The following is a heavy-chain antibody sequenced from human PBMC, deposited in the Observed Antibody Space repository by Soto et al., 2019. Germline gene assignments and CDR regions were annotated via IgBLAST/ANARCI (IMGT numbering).Heavy chain of an antibody. CDR2: IYPGSSEI. CDR3: APYYNYWKM. J-gene: IGHJ4*02. V-gene: IGHV5-51*01. D-gene: IGHD1-1*01. Sequence: EVQLVPSGAEVKKPGESLNISCKASGYNFARSSIGWVRQMPGKGLEWVAIIYPGSSEITYSPSSQGQVTISADMSISTAYLQWRSLKASDTAIYYCAPYYNYWKMWGQGTLVTVSS. CDR1: GYNFARSS.